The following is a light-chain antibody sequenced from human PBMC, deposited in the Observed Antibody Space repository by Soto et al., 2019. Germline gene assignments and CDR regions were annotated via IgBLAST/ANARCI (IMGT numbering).Light chain of an antibody. J-gene: IGKJ3*01. CDR1: QSINNRY. CDR2: GAS. V-gene: IGKV3-20*01. CDR3: QQFGSSPGFT. Sequence: EIVLTQSPGTLSLSPGERATLSCRASQSINNRYLAWYQQKPGQAPRPLIYGASSRATGIPDRFSSSGSGTDFTLTISRLEPEDFAVYYCQQFGSSPGFTFGPGTKVDMK.